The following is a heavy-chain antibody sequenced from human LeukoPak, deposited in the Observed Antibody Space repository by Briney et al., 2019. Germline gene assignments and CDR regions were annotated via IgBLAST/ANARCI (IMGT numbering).Heavy chain of an antibody. CDR3: ARVLVSSSWYIGSVYYYYGMDV. CDR2: IYYGGST. CDR1: GGSFSSGSYY. V-gene: IGHV4-61*01. Sequence: SETLSLTCTVSGGSFSSGSYYWSWIRQPLGKGLEWIGYIYYGGSTNYNPSLKSRVTISVDTSKNQFSLKLSSVTAADTAVYYCARVLVSSSWYIGSVYYYYGMDVWGQGTTVTVSS. D-gene: IGHD6-13*01. J-gene: IGHJ6*02.